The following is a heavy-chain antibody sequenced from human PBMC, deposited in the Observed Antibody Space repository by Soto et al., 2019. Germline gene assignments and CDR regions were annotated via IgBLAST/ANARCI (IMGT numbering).Heavy chain of an antibody. CDR1: GYTFISYC. CDR3: ARDPDGARDFDY. J-gene: IGHJ4*02. D-gene: IGHD3-10*01. CDR2: ISVYNGAT. V-gene: IGHV1-18*01. Sequence: ASVKVSCKASGYTFISYCISWVRQAPGQGLEWMGWISVYNGATNYAQKFQGRVTLTTDTSTSTAYMDLRSLRSDETAVYYCARDPDGARDFDYWGQGTLVTVSS.